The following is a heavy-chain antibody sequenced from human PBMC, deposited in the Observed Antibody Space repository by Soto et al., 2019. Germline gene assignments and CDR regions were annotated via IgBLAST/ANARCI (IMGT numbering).Heavy chain of an antibody. J-gene: IGHJ6*03. CDR1: GYTFTSYD. CDR3: ARGKVDDFWSGYYSANSYMDV. Sequence: ASVKVSCKASGYTFTSYDINWVRQATGQGLEWMGWMNPNSGNTGYAQKFQGRVTMTRNTSISTAYMELSSLRSEDTAVYYCARGKVDDFWSGYYSANSYMDVWGKGTTVNVS. CDR2: MNPNSGNT. D-gene: IGHD3-3*01. V-gene: IGHV1-8*01.